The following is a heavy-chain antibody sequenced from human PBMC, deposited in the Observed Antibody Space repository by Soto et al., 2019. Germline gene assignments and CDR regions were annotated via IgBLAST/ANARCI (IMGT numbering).Heavy chain of an antibody. CDR2: ISSSSSYI. CDR3: ARGWYYFDY. J-gene: IGHJ4*02. Sequence: EVQLVESGGGLVKPGGSLRLSCAASGFTFSSYTMNWVRQAPGKGLEWVSSISSSSSYIYYADSVKGRFTISRDNAKNSLYLQRNSLRAEDTALYYCARGWYYFDYWGQGTLVTVSS. V-gene: IGHV3-21*01. CDR1: GFTFSSYT.